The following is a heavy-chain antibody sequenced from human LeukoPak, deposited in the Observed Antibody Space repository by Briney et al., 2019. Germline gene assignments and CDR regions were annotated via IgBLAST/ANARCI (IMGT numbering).Heavy chain of an antibody. CDR1: GGSTSTDTNY. V-gene: IGHV4-39*01. D-gene: IGHD3-16*01. Sequence: SETLSLTCTVSGGSTSTDTNYWAWIRQPPGKGLEWIGSIFYSGITYYNRSLKSPVTISVDTSQNQFSLKLSSVTAADTAVYYCARRGPAPFFDYWGQGSLLTVSS. CDR3: ARRGPAPFFDY. J-gene: IGHJ4*02. CDR2: IFYSGIT.